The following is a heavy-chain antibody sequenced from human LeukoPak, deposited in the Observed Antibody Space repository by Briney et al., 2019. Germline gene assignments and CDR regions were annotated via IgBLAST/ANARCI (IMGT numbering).Heavy chain of an antibody. Sequence: PGGSLRLSCAASGFTFSSYAMSWVRQAPGKGLEWVSAISGSGGSTYYADSVKGRFTISRDNSKNTLYLQMNSMRAEDTAVYYCAKVWGDIVVVPAAIKGPYYYYYMAVWGKGTTVTVSS. CDR1: GFTFSSYA. CDR3: AKVWGDIVVVPAAIKGPYYYYYMAV. D-gene: IGHD2-2*02. CDR2: ISGSGGST. J-gene: IGHJ6*03. V-gene: IGHV3-23*01.